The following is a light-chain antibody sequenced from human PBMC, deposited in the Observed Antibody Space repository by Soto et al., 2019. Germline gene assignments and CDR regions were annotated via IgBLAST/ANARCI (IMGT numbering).Light chain of an antibody. V-gene: IGLV1-44*01. CDR3: AAWDDSLNGVV. J-gene: IGLJ2*01. CDR2: SNN. CDR1: SSNIGSNT. Sequence: QSVLTQPPSASGTPGQRVTISCSGSSSNIGSNTVNWYQQLPGTAPTLLIYSNNQRPSGVPDRFSGSKSGTSASLAISGLQSDDEDAYYCAAWDDSLNGVVFGGGTKLTVL.